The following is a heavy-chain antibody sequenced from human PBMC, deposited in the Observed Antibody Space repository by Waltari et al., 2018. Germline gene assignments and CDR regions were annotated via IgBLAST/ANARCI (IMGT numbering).Heavy chain of an antibody. CDR2: IYTSGST. Sequence: QVQLQESGPGLVKPSQTLSLTCPVPGGSISSGRYYWSWIRQPAGKGLEWIGRIYTSGSTNYNPSLKSRVTISVDTSKNQFSLKLSSVTAADTAVYYCAREGIPYSSGWFDYWGQGTLVTVSS. V-gene: IGHV4-61*02. J-gene: IGHJ4*02. CDR1: GGSISSGRYY. D-gene: IGHD6-19*01. CDR3: AREGIPYSSGWFDY.